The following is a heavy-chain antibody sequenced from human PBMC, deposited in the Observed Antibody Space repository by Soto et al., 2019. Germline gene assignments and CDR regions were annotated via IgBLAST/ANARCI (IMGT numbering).Heavy chain of an antibody. CDR3: ARDRGTVTTKYFDS. Sequence: QVQLVQSGAEVKRPGASVKVSCKASNYTFTSYGISWLRQAPGQGLEWMGWISVYVGKTIYTQKFQDRVTMTTDTSTNTAYMELRSLRSDDTAVYYCARDRGTVTTKYFDSWGQGTLVTVSS. D-gene: IGHD4-4*01. CDR2: ISVYVGKT. CDR1: NYTFTSYG. J-gene: IGHJ4*02. V-gene: IGHV1-18*01.